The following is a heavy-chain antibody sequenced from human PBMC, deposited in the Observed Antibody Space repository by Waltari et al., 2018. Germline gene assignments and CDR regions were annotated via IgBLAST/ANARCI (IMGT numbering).Heavy chain of an antibody. CDR3: ARDIAVAGQPMNWFDP. Sequence: QVQLVQSGAEVKKPGSSVKVSCKASGGTFSSYAISWVRQAPGQGLEWMGGIIPIFGTANDAQKFQGRVTITADESTSTAYMELSSLGSEDTAMYYCARDIAVAGQPMNWFDPWGQGTLVTVSS. V-gene: IGHV1-69*01. D-gene: IGHD6-19*01. J-gene: IGHJ5*02. CDR2: IIPIFGTA. CDR1: GGTFSSYA.